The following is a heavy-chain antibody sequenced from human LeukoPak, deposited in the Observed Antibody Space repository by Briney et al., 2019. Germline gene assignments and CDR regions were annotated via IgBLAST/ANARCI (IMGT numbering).Heavy chain of an antibody. V-gene: IGHV3-23*01. CDR3: AKDLNWNYRGLFD. CDR2: ISGSGGST. Sequence: GGSLRLSCAASGFTFSSYSMNWVRQAPGKRLEWVSGISGSGGSTDYADSVKGRFTISRDNSKNTLYLQMNSLRAEDTAVYYCAKDLNWNYRGLFDWGQGTLVTVSS. CDR1: GFTFSSYS. D-gene: IGHD1-7*01. J-gene: IGHJ4*02.